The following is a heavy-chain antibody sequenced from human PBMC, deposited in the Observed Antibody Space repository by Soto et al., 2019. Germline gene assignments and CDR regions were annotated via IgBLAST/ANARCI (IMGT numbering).Heavy chain of an antibody. CDR1: GFTFSSYA. D-gene: IGHD3-3*01. V-gene: IGHV3-23*01. J-gene: IGHJ6*02. Sequence: EVQLLESGGGLVQPGGSLRLSCAASGFTFSSYAMSWVRQAPGRGLEWVSAFSGSGGSTYYADSVKGRFTNSRDNSKNTLYLQMNSLRAEDTAVYYCAKDGVDVLRFLEWLKGYYYYYGMDVWGQGTTVTVSS. CDR3: AKDGVDVLRFLEWLKGYYYYYGMDV. CDR2: FSGSGGST.